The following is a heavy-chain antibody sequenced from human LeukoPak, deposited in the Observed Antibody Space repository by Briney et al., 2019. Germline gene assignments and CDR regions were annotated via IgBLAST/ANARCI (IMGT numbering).Heavy chain of an antibody. CDR2: ISYDGSNK. V-gene: IGHV3-30-3*01. Sequence: GGSLRLSCAASGFTFSNYAMHWVRQAPGKGLEWVAVISYDGSNKYYADSVKGRFTISRDNSKNSLYLQMNSLRAEDTAVYYCARDLYCSSTSCYTVGYYYMDVWGKGTTVTVSS. CDR3: ARDLYCSSTSCYTVGYYYMDV. J-gene: IGHJ6*03. D-gene: IGHD2-2*02. CDR1: GFTFSNYA.